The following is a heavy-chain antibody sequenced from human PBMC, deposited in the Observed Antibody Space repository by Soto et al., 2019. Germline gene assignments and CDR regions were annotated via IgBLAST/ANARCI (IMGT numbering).Heavy chain of an antibody. CDR1: GFSFSDYG. CDR3: ARGSHYWNSEKFYYYYNMDV. J-gene: IGHJ6*02. D-gene: IGHD1-1*01. Sequence: QFQLVESGEGVVQPGRSLRLSCAASGFSFSDYGMHWVRQAPGKGLEWVAVIWYDGNNKYYVDSVKGRFTISRDNSKNTVYLQMNSLRAEDTAVYYCARGSHYWNSEKFYYYYNMDVWGQGTTVTVSS. CDR2: IWYDGNNK. V-gene: IGHV3-33*01.